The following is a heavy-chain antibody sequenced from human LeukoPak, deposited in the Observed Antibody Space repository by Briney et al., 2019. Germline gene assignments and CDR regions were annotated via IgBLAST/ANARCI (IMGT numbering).Heavy chain of an antibody. CDR2: FDPEDGET. CDR3: ATDLYCSGGSCHSHFDY. Sequence: ASVKVSCKVSGYTRTELSMHWVRQAPGKGLEWMGGFDPEDGETIYAQKFQGRITMTEDTSTDAAYIELSSLRSEDTAVYYCATDLYCSGGSCHSHFDYWRQGTLVTVSS. J-gene: IGHJ4*02. V-gene: IGHV1-24*01. D-gene: IGHD2-15*01. CDR1: GYTRTELS.